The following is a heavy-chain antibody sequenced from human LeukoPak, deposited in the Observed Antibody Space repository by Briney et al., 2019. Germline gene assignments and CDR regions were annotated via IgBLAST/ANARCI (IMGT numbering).Heavy chain of an antibody. CDR2: IYSGGST. Sequence: PGGSLRLSCAASGFTFSSYAMSWVRQAPGKGLEWVSVIYSGGSTYYADSVKGRFTISRDNSKNTLYLQMNSLRAEDTAVYYCAREAHSGYDLSYWGQGTLVTVSS. V-gene: IGHV3-66*02. CDR1: GFTFSSYA. J-gene: IGHJ4*02. D-gene: IGHD5-12*01. CDR3: AREAHSGYDLSY.